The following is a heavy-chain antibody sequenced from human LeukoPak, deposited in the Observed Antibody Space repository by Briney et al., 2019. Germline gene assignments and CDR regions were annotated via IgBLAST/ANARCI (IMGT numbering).Heavy chain of an antibody. CDR1: GGSSSFYY. CDR3: VRPGQSSWWVYFNY. J-gene: IGHJ4*02. D-gene: IGHD2-15*01. CDR2: IHTSGST. V-gene: IGHV4-4*09. Sequence: PSETLSLTCTVSGGSSSFYYWAWIRQPPGKGLGWIGNIHTSGSTDYNPSIKNRVTMSIDTSKNQFSLRLSSVTAADTAVYYCVRPGQSSWWVYFNYWGQGTVVTVSS.